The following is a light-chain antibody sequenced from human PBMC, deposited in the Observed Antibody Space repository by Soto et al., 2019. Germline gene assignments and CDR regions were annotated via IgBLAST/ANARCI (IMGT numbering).Light chain of an antibody. Sequence: QSALTQPASVSGSPGQSITISCTGTSGDVGGYNYVSWYQQHPGKAPKLMIYDVSNRPSGVSNRFSGSRSGNTASLTISGLQAEDEADYYCSSYTSRTTRVFGGGTKVTVL. CDR3: SSYTSRTTRV. V-gene: IGLV2-14*01. J-gene: IGLJ2*01. CDR2: DVS. CDR1: SGDVGGYNY.